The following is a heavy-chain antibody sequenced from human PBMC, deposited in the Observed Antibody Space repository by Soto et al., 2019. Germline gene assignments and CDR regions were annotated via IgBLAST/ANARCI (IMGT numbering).Heavy chain of an antibody. Sequence: GGSLRLSCAASGLTFSSYAMHWVRQAPGKGLEWVAVISYDGSNKYYADSVKGRFTISRDNSKNTLYLQMNSLRAEDTAVYYCARSGKDSGYDYILGAYYYYYGMDVWGQGTTVTVSS. V-gene: IGHV3-30-3*01. J-gene: IGHJ6*02. CDR3: ARSGKDSGYDYILGAYYYYYGMDV. CDR1: GLTFSSYA. CDR2: ISYDGSNK. D-gene: IGHD5-12*01.